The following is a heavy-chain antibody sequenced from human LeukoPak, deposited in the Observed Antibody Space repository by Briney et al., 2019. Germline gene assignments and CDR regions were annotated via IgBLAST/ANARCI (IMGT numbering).Heavy chain of an antibody. CDR1: GYTFTSYG. D-gene: IGHD3-22*01. CDR3: ARDAGHYYDSSGYYHRWFDP. Sequence: ASVKVSCKASGYTFTSYGISWVRQAPGQGLEWMGWISAYNGNTNCAQKLQGRVTMTTDTSTGTAYMELRSLRSDDTAVYYCARDAGHYYDSSGYYHRWFDPWGQGTLVTVSS. V-gene: IGHV1-18*01. CDR2: ISAYNGNT. J-gene: IGHJ5*02.